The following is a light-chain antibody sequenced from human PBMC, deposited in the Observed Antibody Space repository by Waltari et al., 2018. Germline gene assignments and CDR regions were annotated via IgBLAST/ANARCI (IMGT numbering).Light chain of an antibody. J-gene: IGLJ1*01. CDR1: SSDIGKFNH. V-gene: IGLV2-23*01. Sequence: QSALTQPASVSGSPGQSITNSCTGTSSDIGKFNHVSWYQQHPGKAPKLIIFEDDKRPFGVSSRFSASKSGNTASLIIAGLQVDDEADYFCCSYAGDVTYVFGAGTKVTVL. CDR2: EDD. CDR3: CSYAGDVTYV.